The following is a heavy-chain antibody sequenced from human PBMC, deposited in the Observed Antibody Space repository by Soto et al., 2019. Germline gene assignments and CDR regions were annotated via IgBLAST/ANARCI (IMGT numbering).Heavy chain of an antibody. CDR2: VDPRDSYV. CDR1: VYTFTTFW. D-gene: IGHD2-8*01. V-gene: IGHV5-10-1*01. J-gene: IGHJ5*02. Sequence: PGESLQISCTGFVYTFTTFWISWVRPMPGKGLEWLGRVDPRDSYVTYNPSFEGHVTISADKSISTAYLQWGSLKASDTAMYFCARIYCTTTTCDSWFDPWGQGTLVTVSS. CDR3: ARIYCTTTTCDSWFDP.